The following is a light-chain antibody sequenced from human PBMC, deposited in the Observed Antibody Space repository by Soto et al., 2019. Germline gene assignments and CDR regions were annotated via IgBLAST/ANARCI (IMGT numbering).Light chain of an antibody. CDR1: QSVSTN. V-gene: IGKV3-15*01. J-gene: IGKJ1*01. Sequence: EIVMTQSPATLSVSPGERATLSCRASQSVSTNLAWYQQKPGQAPRLLIYGASTRATGIPARFSGSGSGTDFTVTISSLQSEDFAIYYCQQHHNWPWTFGQGTKVEIK. CDR2: GAS. CDR3: QQHHNWPWT.